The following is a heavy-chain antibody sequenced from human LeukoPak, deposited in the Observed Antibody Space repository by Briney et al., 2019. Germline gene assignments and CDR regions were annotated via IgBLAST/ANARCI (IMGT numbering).Heavy chain of an antibody. V-gene: IGHV1-69*04. Sequence: SVKVSCKASGGTFSNYAISWVRQAPGQGLEWMGRITPILDIANYAQKFQGRVTITADKSTSTAYMELSSLRSEDTAVYYCARDEITIFGVVIIGHFDYWGQGTLVTVSS. CDR3: ARDEITIFGVVIIGHFDY. J-gene: IGHJ4*02. D-gene: IGHD3-3*01. CDR1: GGTFSNYA. CDR2: ITPILDIA.